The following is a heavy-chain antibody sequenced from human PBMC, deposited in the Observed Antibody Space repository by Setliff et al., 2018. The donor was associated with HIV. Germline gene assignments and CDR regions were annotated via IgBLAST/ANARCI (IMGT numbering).Heavy chain of an antibody. CDR1: GYTFTSNS. D-gene: IGHD3-3*01. J-gene: IGHJ4*02. Sequence: ASVKVSCKASGYTFTSNSIHWVRQAPGQRLEWMGWINAGNGDTKYSQKFQGRVTMTRDTSTNTVYMELSSLRSEDTAVYYCARLGDFWSGYYYFDYWGQGTLVTVSS. V-gene: IGHV1-3*01. CDR2: INAGNGDT. CDR3: ARLGDFWSGYYYFDY.